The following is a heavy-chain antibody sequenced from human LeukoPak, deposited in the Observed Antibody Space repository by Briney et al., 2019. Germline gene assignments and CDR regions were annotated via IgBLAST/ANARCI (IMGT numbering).Heavy chain of an antibody. CDR1: GFTFNNYW. CDR2: IKQDGSEK. Sequence: PGGSLRLSCAASGFTFNNYWMTWVRQAPGKGLEWAANIKQDGSEKYYVDSVKGRFSISRDNAKNSLYLQMNSLKTEDTAVYYCTTDPQRVYYYGSGSMDVWGQGTTVTVSS. J-gene: IGHJ6*02. CDR3: TTDPQRVYYYGSGSMDV. D-gene: IGHD3-10*01. V-gene: IGHV3-7*03.